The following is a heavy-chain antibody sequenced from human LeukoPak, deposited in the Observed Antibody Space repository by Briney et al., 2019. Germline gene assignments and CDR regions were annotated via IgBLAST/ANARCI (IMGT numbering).Heavy chain of an antibody. CDR1: GFTFSGCD. CDR2: IGHDGSIE. J-gene: IGHJ6*02. V-gene: IGHV3-33*03. CDR3: ATGPLNDYGMGD. Sequence: GRSPILSCATSGFTFSGCDMHWVRQAPGKGLKGLAVIGHDGSIESYAASVKGRFTVSRANSKTTLYLQMNSLRAEDTAVYYCATGPLNDYGMGDWGQGTTVTVSS.